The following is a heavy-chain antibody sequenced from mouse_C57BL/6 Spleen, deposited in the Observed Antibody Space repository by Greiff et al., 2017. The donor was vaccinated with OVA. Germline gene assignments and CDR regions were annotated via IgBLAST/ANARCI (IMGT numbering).Heavy chain of an antibody. Sequence: EVQLQQSGAELVRPGASVKLSCTASGFNITDYYMHWVKQRPEQGLEWIGRIDPEDGDTEYAPKFQGKATMTADTSSNTAYLQLSSLTSEDTAVYYCTTSYDSTSYAMDDWGLGTSGTGSS. V-gene: IGHV14-1*01. D-gene: IGHD2-5*01. J-gene: IGHJ4*01. CDR3: TTSYDSTSYAMDD. CDR1: GFNITDYY. CDR2: IDPEDGDT.